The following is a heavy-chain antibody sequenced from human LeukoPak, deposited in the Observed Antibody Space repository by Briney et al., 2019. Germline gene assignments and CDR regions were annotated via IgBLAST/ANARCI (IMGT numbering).Heavy chain of an antibody. CDR2: IYPGDSDT. CDR1: GYSFTSYW. Sequence: GESLKISCKGSGYSFTSYWIGWVRQMPGKGLEWMGIIYPGDSDTRYSPSFQGQVTISADKSISTAYLQWSSLKASDTAMYYCARHVRGSGSYHPPGYWGQGTLVTVSS. J-gene: IGHJ4*02. CDR3: ARHVRGSGSYHPPGY. D-gene: IGHD3-10*01. V-gene: IGHV5-51*01.